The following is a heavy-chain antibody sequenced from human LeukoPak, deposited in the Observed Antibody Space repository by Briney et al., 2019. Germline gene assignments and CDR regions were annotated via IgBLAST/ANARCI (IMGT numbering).Heavy chain of an antibody. CDR2: ISWNSGSI. CDR1: GFTFDDYA. CDR3: AKAQAVAGYDAFDI. V-gene: IGHV3-9*01. D-gene: IGHD6-19*01. J-gene: IGHJ3*02. Sequence: PGRSLRLSCAASGFTFDDYAMHWVRQAPGKGLEWVSGISWNSGSIGYADSVKGRFTISRDNAKNSLYLQMNSLRAEDTALYYCAKAQAVAGYDAFDIWGQGTMVTVSS.